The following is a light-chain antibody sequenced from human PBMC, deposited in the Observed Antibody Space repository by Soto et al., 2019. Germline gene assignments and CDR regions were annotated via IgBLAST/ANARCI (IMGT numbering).Light chain of an antibody. J-gene: IGKJ4*01. Sequence: DIVLTQSAGTLSLSPGERATLSCRASQSVSSSYLAWYQQKPGQAPRLLIYGASSRATGIPDRFSGSGSGTDFTLTISRLEPEDFAVYYCQQYGSSPRVTFGGGTKVDIK. CDR3: QQYGSSPRVT. CDR1: QSVSSSY. CDR2: GAS. V-gene: IGKV3-20*01.